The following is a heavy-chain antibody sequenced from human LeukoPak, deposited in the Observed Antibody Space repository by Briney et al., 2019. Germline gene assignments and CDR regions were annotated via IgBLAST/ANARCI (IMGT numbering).Heavy chain of an antibody. CDR2: ISASGGST. J-gene: IGHJ3*02. CDR3: AREGTARDAFDI. V-gene: IGHV3-23*01. CDR1: GFTFSSFA. Sequence: PGGSLRLSCAASGFTFSSFATSWVRQAPGKGLEGVSGISASGGSTYYADSVKGRCTISRDNSKNTLYLQMNSLRAEDTAVYYCAREGTARDAFDIRGQGTMVTVSS. D-gene: IGHD2-21*02.